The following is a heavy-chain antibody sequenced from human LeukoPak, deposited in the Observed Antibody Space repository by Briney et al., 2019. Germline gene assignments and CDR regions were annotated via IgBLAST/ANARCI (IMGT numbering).Heavy chain of an antibody. CDR2: IYYSGST. CDR1: GGSISSYY. D-gene: IGHD1-26*01. V-gene: IGHV4-59*01. J-gene: IGHJ4*02. CDR3: ARVGSGSYYSGPDY. Sequence: SETLSLTYTVSGGSISSYYWSWIRQPPGKGLEWIGYIYYSGSTNYNPSLKSRVTISVDTSKNQFSLKLSSVTAADTAVYYCARVGSGSYYSGPDYWGQGTLVTVSS.